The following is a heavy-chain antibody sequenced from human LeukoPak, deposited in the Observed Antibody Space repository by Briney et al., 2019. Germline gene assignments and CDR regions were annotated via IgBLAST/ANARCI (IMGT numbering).Heavy chain of an antibody. CDR2: IYHSGST. Sequence: SETLSLTCTVSGYSISSGYYWGWIRQPPGKGLEWIGSIYHSGSTYYNPSLKSRVTISVDTSKNQFSLKLSSVTAADTAVYYCARGRGEPYGDYDEVLRYWGQGTLVTVSS. CDR1: GYSISSGYY. CDR3: ARGRGEPYGDYDEVLRY. D-gene: IGHD4-17*01. V-gene: IGHV4-38-2*02. J-gene: IGHJ4*02.